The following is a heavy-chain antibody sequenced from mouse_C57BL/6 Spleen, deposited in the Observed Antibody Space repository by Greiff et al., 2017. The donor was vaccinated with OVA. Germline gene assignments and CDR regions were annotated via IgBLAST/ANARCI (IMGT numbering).Heavy chain of an antibody. J-gene: IGHJ3*01. CDR2: INPNNGGT. CDR1: GYTFTDYN. V-gene: IGHV1-18*01. Sequence: EVQLQQSGPELVKPGASVKIPCKASGYTFTDYNMDWVKQSHGKSLEWIGDINPNNGGTIYNQKFKGKATLTVDKSSSTAYMELRSLTSEDTAVYYCASLNWDTFAYWGQGTLVTVSA. D-gene: IGHD4-1*01. CDR3: ASLNWDTFAY.